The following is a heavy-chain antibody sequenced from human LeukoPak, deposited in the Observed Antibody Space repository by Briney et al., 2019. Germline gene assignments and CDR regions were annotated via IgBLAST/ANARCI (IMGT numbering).Heavy chain of an antibody. J-gene: IGHJ4*02. D-gene: IGHD2-15*01. CDR3: ARSTYCSGGSCYLPFDY. V-gene: IGHV4-39*01. CDR1: GGPISSGGYY. CDR2: IYYSGTT. Sequence: SETLSLTCTVSGGPISSGGYYWGWIRQPPGKGLEWIGSIYYSGTTYYSPSLKSRVTISVDTSKNQFSLKLSSVTAADTAVYYCARSTYCSGGSCYLPFDYWGQGTLVTVSS.